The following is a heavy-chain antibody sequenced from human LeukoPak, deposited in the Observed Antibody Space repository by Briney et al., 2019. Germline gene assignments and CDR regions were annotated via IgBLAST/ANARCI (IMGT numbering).Heavy chain of an antibody. CDR1: GGSISSGSYY. CDR2: IYTSGST. V-gene: IGHV4-61*02. CDR3: ARVLGYFDWSNDVFDI. J-gene: IGHJ3*02. Sequence: SQTLSLTCTVSGGSISSGSYYWSRIRQPAGKGLEWIGRIYTSGSTNYNPSLKSRVTISVDTSKNQFSLKLSSVTAADTAMYYCARVLGYFDWSNDVFDIWGQGTMVTVSS. D-gene: IGHD3-9*01.